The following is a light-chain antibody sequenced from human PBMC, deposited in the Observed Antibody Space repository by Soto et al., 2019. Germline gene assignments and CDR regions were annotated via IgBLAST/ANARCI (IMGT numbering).Light chain of an antibody. Sequence: DIQMTQSPSSLSASVGDRVTITCQASHDISDYLNWYQQKPGKPPTLLIYDAANLETGVPSRFSGSGSGTDFSLTISSLQAEDFATYYCQQYDNLPLTFGGGTKVEI. CDR3: QQYDNLPLT. J-gene: IGKJ4*01. CDR2: DAA. CDR1: HDISDY. V-gene: IGKV1-33*01.